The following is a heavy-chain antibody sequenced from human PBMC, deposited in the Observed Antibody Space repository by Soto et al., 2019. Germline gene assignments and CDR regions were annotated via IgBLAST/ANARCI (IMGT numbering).Heavy chain of an antibody. CDR3: AKDRVESGLGEVDY. J-gene: IGHJ4*02. CDR2: ISYDGSKK. V-gene: IGHV3-30*18. Sequence: PGGSLRLSCAASGYTFSKHGMHWVRQAPGKGLEWVADISYDGSKKYYEDSVKGRLTISRDNSKNTLYLQVNSLRAEDTAVYYCAKDRVESGLGEVDYWGQGTLVTVSS. D-gene: IGHD3-16*01. CDR1: GYTFSKHG.